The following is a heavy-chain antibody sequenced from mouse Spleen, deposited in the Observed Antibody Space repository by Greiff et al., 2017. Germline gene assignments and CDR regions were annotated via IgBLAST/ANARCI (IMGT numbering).Heavy chain of an antibody. D-gene: IGHD1-1*01. CDR3: ARRVVGYYYAMDY. CDR1: GYTFTSYW. Sequence: QVQLQQPGAELVMPGASVKLSCKASGYTFTSYWMHWVKQRPGQGLEWIGEIDPSDSYTNYNQKFKGKATLTVDKSSSTAYMQLSSLTSEDSAVYYCARRVVGYYYAMDYWGQGTSVTVSS. V-gene: IGHV1-69*01. CDR2: IDPSDSYT. J-gene: IGHJ4*01.